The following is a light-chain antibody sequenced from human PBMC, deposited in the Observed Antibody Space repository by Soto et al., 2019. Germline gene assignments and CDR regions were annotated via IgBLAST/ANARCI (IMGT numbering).Light chain of an antibody. CDR1: QSISSW. V-gene: IGKV1-5*03. CDR3: QQYISYT. Sequence: DIQMTQSPSTLSASVGDRVTITCRASQSISSWLAWYQQKPGKAPKLLIYKASSLESGVPSRFSGSGSGTAFTLRISDLQPDDFATYYQQQYISYTFGQGTKVEIK. J-gene: IGKJ2*01. CDR2: KAS.